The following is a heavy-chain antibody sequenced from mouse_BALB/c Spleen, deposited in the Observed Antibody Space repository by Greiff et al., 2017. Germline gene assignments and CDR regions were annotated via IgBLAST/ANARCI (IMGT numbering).Heavy chain of an antibody. CDR2: ISDGGSYP. CDR1: GFTFSDYY. Sequence: EVKLMESGGGLVKPGGSLKLPCAASGFTFSDYYMYWVRQTPEKRLEWVATISDGGSYPYYPDSVKGRFTISRDNAKNNLYLQMSSLKSEDTAMYYCARGVSWFAYWGQGTLVTVSA. V-gene: IGHV5-4*02. CDR3: ARGVSWFAY. J-gene: IGHJ3*01.